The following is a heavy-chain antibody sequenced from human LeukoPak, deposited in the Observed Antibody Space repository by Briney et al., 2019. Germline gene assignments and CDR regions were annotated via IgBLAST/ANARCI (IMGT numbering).Heavy chain of an antibody. D-gene: IGHD6-19*01. CDR2: IYYSGST. CDR1: GGSISSSYS. Sequence: SETLSLTCTVSGGSISSSYSWGWIRQPPGKGLEWIGNIYYSGSTYYNSSLKSRVTISVDTSKDQFSLKLSSVTASDTAIYYCASTKLGYSSGWHWGQGTLVTVSS. CDR3: ASTKLGYSSGWH. J-gene: IGHJ4*02. V-gene: IGHV4-39*01.